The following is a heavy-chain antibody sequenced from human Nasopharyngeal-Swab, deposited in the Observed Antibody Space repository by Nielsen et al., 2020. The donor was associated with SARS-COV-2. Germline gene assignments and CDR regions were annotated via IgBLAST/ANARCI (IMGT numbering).Heavy chain of an antibody. CDR2: ISAYNGNT. J-gene: IGHJ6*02. D-gene: IGHD5-18*01. CDR3: ARDPPTTHTAKGGTYYYYGMDV. Sequence: ASVKVSCKASGDTFTSYGISWVRQAPGQGLEWMGWISAYNGNTNYAQKLQGRVTMTTDTSTSTAYMELRSLRSDDTAVYYCARDPPTTHTAKGGTYYYYGMDVWGQGTTVTVSS. V-gene: IGHV1-18*01. CDR1: GDTFTSYG.